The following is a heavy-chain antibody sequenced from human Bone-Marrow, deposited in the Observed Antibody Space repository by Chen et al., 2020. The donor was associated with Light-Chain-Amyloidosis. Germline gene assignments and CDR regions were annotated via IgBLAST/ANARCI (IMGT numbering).Heavy chain of an antibody. CDR1: GYTFTRYD. J-gene: IGHJ6*02. CDR3: ARGRRSMGYCSSTSCNYDAYYYGMDV. V-gene: IGHV1-8*01. D-gene: IGHD2-2*01. CDR2: MNPNSGNT. Sequence: QVQLVQSGAEVKKPGASVKVSCKASGYTFTRYDINWVRQATGQGLEWMGWMNPNSGNTGYAQKFQGRVTMTRNTSISTAYMELSSLRSEDTAVYYCARGRRSMGYCSSTSCNYDAYYYGMDVWGQGTTVTVSS.